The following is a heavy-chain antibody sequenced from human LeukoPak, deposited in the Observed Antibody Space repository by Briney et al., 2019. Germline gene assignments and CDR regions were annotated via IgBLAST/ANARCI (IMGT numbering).Heavy chain of an antibody. CDR1: GGSISSYY. V-gene: IGHV4-4*07. D-gene: IGHD1-14*01. J-gene: IGHJ3*02. Sequence: NSSETLSLTCTVSGGSISSYYWSWIRQPPGKGLEWIGRIYTSGSTNYNPSLKSRVTMSVDTSKNQFSLKLSSVTAADTAVYYCARESDRSAEAFDIWGQGTMVTVSS. CDR3: ARESDRSAEAFDI. CDR2: IYTSGST.